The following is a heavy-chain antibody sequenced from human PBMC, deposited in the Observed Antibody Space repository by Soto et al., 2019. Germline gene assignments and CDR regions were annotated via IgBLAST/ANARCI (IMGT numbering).Heavy chain of an antibody. V-gene: IGHV3-64D*08. CDR2: ISSNGGST. CDR3: VKGVGGSGIAYYYGMDV. J-gene: IGHJ6*02. D-gene: IGHD1-20*01. CDR1: GFTFSSYA. Sequence: PGGSLRLSCSASGFTFSSYAMHWVRQAPGKGLEYVSAISSNGGSTYYADSVKGRFTISRDNSKNTLYLQMSSLRAEDTAVYYCVKGVGGSGIAYYYGMDVWGQGTTVTVSS.